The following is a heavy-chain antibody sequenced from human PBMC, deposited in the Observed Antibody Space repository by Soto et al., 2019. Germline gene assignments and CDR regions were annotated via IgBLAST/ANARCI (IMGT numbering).Heavy chain of an antibody. CDR1: GGSISSGDYY. Sequence: QVQLQESGPGLVKPSQTLSLTCTVSGGSISSGDYYWSWIRQPPGKGLEWIGYIDYSGSTYYNPSLKSRVTISVDTSKNQFSLKLSYVTAADTAVYYCARATRATLSSGRAFDIWGQGTMVTVSS. D-gene: IGHD6-19*01. CDR3: ARATRATLSSGRAFDI. V-gene: IGHV4-30-4*01. J-gene: IGHJ3*02. CDR2: IDYSGST.